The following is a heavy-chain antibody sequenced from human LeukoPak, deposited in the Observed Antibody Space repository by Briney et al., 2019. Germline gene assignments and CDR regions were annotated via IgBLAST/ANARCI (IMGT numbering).Heavy chain of an antibody. CDR3: ARHGGSYDFDY. D-gene: IGHD1-26*01. V-gene: IGHV4-59*08. CDR1: GGSISSYY. CDR2: IYYGGSP. Sequence: SETLSLTCTVSGGSISSYYWSWIRQPPGKGLEWIGYIYYGGSPNYNPSLKSRVTISVDTSKNQLSLKLRSVTAADTAVYYCARHGGSYDFDYWGRGTLVTVSS. J-gene: IGHJ4*02.